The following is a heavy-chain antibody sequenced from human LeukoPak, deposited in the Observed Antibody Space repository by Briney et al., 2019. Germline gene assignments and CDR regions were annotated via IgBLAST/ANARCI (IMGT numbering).Heavy chain of an antibody. V-gene: IGHV4-31*03. J-gene: IGHJ4*02. CDR2: IYYSGST. Sequence: PSETLSLTCTVSGGSISSGGYYWSWIRQHPGKGLEWIGYIYYSGSTYCNPSLKSRVTISVDTSKNQFSLKLSSVTAADTAVYYCARELEGGTGFDYWGQGTLVTVSS. CDR3: ARELEGGTGFDY. CDR1: GGSISSGGYY. D-gene: IGHD1-1*01.